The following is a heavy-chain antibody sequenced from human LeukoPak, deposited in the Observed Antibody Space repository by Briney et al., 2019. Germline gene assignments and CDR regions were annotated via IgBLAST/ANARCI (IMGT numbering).Heavy chain of an antibody. CDR1: GGSISSSNW. Sequence: SGTLSLTCAVSGGSISSSNWWSWVRQPPGKGLEWIGEIYHSGSTNYNPSLKSRVTISVDTSKNQFSLKLSSVTAADTAVYYCARGGVDFWSGYYKQPPDYWGQGTLVTVSS. CDR2: IYHSGST. D-gene: IGHD3-3*01. V-gene: IGHV4-4*02. J-gene: IGHJ4*02. CDR3: ARGGVDFWSGYYKQPPDY.